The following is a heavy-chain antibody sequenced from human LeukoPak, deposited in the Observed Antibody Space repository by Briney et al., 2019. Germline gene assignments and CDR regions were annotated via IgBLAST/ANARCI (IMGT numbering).Heavy chain of an antibody. J-gene: IGHJ4*02. CDR2: INHSGST. V-gene: IGHV4-34*01. CDR3: ARGIAARLDY. CDR1: GGSISGYY. Sequence: PSETLSLTCTVSGGSISGYYWSWIRQPPGKGLEWIGEINHSGSTNYNPSLKSRVTISVDTSKNQFSLKLSSVTAADTAVYYCARGIAARLDYWGQGTLVTVSS. D-gene: IGHD6-6*01.